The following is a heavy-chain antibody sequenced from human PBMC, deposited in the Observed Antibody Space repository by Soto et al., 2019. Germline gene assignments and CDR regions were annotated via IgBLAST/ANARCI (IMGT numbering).Heavy chain of an antibody. J-gene: IGHJ3*02. CDR3: ARGQSVVVANDAFDI. CDR2: IYYSGST. D-gene: IGHD2-15*01. Sequence: PSETLSLTCTVSGGPISSYYWSWILQPRGKGLEWIGYIYYSGSTNYNPSLKSRVTISVDTSKNQFSLKLSSVTAADTAVYYCARGQSVVVANDAFDIWGQGTMVT. V-gene: IGHV4-59*01. CDR1: GGPISSYY.